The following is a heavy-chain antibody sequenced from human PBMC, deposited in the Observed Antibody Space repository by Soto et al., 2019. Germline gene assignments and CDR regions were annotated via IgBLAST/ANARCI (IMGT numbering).Heavy chain of an antibody. V-gene: IGHV3-30-3*01. CDR3: ARDSLTTVVTPSMGCDY. Sequence: QVQLVESGGGVVQPGRSLRLSCAASGFTFSSYAMHWVRQAPGKGLEWVAVISYDGSNKYYADSVKGRFTISRGNSKNTLYLQMNSLRAEDTAVYYCARDSLTTVVTPSMGCDYWGQGTLVTVSS. D-gene: IGHD4-17*01. CDR2: ISYDGSNK. CDR1: GFTFSSYA. J-gene: IGHJ4*02.